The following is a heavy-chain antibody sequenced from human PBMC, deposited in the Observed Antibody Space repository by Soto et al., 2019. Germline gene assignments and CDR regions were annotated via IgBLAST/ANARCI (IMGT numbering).Heavy chain of an antibody. CDR2: IKQXGSET. V-gene: IGHV3-7*01. Sequence: PXXSLRLSCAASGFTLIDYWMSWVRQAPGKGREWVXNIKQXGSETYSVESGXGRFTISXXKANASLFLQMNSLRAEDTAVYYCLITTSDFDIWGQGTLVTV. D-gene: IGHD4-4*01. CDR1: GFTLIDYW. CDR3: LITTSDFDI. J-gene: IGHJ3*02.